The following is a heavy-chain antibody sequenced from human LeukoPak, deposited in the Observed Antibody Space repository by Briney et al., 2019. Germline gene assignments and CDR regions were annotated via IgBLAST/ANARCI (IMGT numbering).Heavy chain of an antibody. Sequence: SETLSLTCTVSGGSISSYYWSWIRQPPGKGLEWTGYIYYSGSTNYNPSLKSRVTISVDTSKNQFSLKLSSVTAADTAVYYCARDYGSGSYPWGYYYYYMDVWGKGTTVTASS. CDR3: ARDYGSGSYPWGYYYYYMDV. V-gene: IGHV4-59*01. CDR1: GGSISSYY. J-gene: IGHJ6*03. CDR2: IYYSGST. D-gene: IGHD3-10*01.